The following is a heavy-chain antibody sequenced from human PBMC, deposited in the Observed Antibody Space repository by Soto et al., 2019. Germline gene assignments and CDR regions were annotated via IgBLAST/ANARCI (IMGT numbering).Heavy chain of an antibody. D-gene: IGHD3-16*01. CDR3: ARSKGEWSLACWCYYYYYGMDV. J-gene: IGHJ6*02. CDR1: GGSFSGYY. V-gene: IGHV4-34*01. Sequence: PSETLSLTCAVYGGSFSGYYWSWIRQPPGKGLEWIGEINHSGSTNYNPSLKSRVTISVDTSKNQFSLKLSSVTAADTAVYYCARSKGEWSLACWCYYYYYGMDVWGQGTTVTAP. CDR2: INHSGST.